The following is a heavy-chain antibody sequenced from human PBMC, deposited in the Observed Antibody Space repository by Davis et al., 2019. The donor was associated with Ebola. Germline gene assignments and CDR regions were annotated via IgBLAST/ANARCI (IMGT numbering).Heavy chain of an antibody. J-gene: IGHJ6*02. CDR3: LYGMDV. V-gene: IGHV3-7*01. CDR1: GFSFSSYW. Sequence: GGSLRLSCAASGFSFSSYWISWVRQAPGKGLEWVASIKQDGSEKYYVDSVKGRFTISRDNAKNALYLQMNSLRAEDTAVYYCLYGMDVWGQGTTVTVSS. CDR2: IKQDGSEK.